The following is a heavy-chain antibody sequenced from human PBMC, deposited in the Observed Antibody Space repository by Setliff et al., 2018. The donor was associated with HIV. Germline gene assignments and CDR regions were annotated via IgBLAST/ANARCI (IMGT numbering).Heavy chain of an antibody. J-gene: IGHJ5*02. V-gene: IGHV4-34*01. CDR3: ARSSLHCGGGSCYLTWFDP. CDR2: INHSANT. CDR1: GGSISSHY. D-gene: IGHD2-15*01. Sequence: SETLSLTCTVSGGSISSHYWSWIRQPPGKGLEWIGEINHSANTNYSPSLKSRVTISVDTSKNQFSLKLNSVTAADTAVYYCARSSLHCGGGSCYLTWFDPWGQGTLITVSS.